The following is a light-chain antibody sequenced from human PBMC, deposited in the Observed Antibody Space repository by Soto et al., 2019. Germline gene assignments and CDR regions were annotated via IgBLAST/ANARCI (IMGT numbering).Light chain of an antibody. V-gene: IGKV4-1*01. Sequence: DIVMTQSPDSLAVSLGERPTINCKSSQGVLYSSNNKNYLTWYQQKPGQPPKGLIYLASTRESGVPYRVSGSGSGTDFTLPFSSLQAEDVAGYYCQQCYSTPRTFGQGTKVEIK. CDR1: QGVLYSSNNKNY. CDR3: QQCYSTPRT. J-gene: IGKJ1*01. CDR2: LAS.